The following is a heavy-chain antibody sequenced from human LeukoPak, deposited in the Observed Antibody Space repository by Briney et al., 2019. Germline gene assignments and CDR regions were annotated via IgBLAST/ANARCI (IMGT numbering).Heavy chain of an antibody. Sequence: PGGSLRLSCAASGFTFSSYGMHWVRQAPGKGLEWVAVISYDGSNKYYADSVKGRFTISRDNSKNTLYLQMNSLRAEDTAVYYCAVFKAAAGLDYWGQGTLVTVSS. CDR2: ISYDGSNK. D-gene: IGHD6-13*01. V-gene: IGHV3-30*03. CDR1: GFTFSSYG. CDR3: AVFKAAAGLDY. J-gene: IGHJ4*02.